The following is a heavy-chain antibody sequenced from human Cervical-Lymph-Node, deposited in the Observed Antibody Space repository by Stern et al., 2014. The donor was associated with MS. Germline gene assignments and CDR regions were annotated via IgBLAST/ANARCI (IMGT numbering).Heavy chain of an antibody. V-gene: IGHV3-49*05. CDR2: IIANIYGGTT. D-gene: IGHD6-19*01. CDR3: TLSSGLAY. CDR1: EFKFRDYA. Sequence: EVHLVESGGGLIKPGRSLRLSCTASEFKFRDYAMTWFRQAPGEGLEWIGLIIANIYGGTTAYAASVKGRITISRDASKSIAYLQMNSLRAEDTAVYYCTLSSGLAYWGQGTMVTVSS. J-gene: IGHJ1*01.